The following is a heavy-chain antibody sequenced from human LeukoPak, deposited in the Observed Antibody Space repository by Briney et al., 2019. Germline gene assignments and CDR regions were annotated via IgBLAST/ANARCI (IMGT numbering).Heavy chain of an antibody. D-gene: IGHD1-14*01. V-gene: IGHV4-34*01. CDR1: GGSFSGYY. CDR3: ARGRGTRSYYYYYYYMDV. Sequence: PSETLSLTCAVYGGSFSGYYWSWIRQPPGKGLEWIGEINHSGSTNYNPSLKSRVTISVDTSKNQFSLKLSSVTAADTAVYYCARGRGTRSYYYYYYYMDVWGKGTTVTVSS. J-gene: IGHJ6*03. CDR2: INHSGST.